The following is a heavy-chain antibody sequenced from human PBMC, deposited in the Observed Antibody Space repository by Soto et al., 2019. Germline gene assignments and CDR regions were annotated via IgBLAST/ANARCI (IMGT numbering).Heavy chain of an antibody. CDR2: ISSSSGYT. V-gene: IGHV3-11*05. D-gene: IGHD3-10*01. CDR1: GVMFSDYY. Sequence: VQLVESGGGLVKPGGSLRLSCTASGVMFSDYYMIWIRQAPGKGLEWVSYISSSSGYTNHADSVKGRFTISRDNAKNSLYLQMNSLRAEDTAVYYCARVARSGIHLTDWGQGALVTVSA. J-gene: IGHJ4*02. CDR3: ARVARSGIHLTD.